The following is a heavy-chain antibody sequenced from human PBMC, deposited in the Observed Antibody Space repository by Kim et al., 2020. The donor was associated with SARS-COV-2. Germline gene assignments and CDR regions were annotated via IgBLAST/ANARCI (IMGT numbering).Heavy chain of an antibody. D-gene: IGHD1-26*01. J-gene: IGHJ4*02. Sequence: GESLKISCKGSGYSFPNFWIGWVRQMPGKGLEWMGIIYPGDSETRYSPSFQGQVTISADKSISTAYLHWSSLKSSDTAMYYCARSKMSGSYFLGFDYWGQ. CDR1: GYSFPNFW. V-gene: IGHV5-51*01. CDR2: IYPGDSET. CDR3: ARSKMSGSYFLGFDY.